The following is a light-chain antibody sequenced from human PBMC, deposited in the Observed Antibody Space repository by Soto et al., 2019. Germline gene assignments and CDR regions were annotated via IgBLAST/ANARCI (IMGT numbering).Light chain of an antibody. V-gene: IGKV3-20*01. CDR3: QHYRSSTWT. CDR2: AAS. Sequence: EIVLTQSPGTLSLSLGERATLSCRASQSVSSNFLAWYRQKPGQAPRLLIYAASSRATGIPDRFSGSGSGTDFTLTISRLEPEDFAVYYCQHYRSSTWTFGQGTKVEIK. CDR1: QSVSSNF. J-gene: IGKJ1*01.